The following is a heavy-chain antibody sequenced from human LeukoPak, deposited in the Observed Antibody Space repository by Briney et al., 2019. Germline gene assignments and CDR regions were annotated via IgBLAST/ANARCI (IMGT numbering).Heavy chain of an antibody. Sequence: ASVKVSCKASGYTFTGYYMHWVRQAPGQGLEWMGWTNPNSGGTNYAQKFQGRVTMTRDTSISTAYMELSRLRSDDTAVYYCAREGGPFGELFRFFDYWGQGTLVTVSS. V-gene: IGHV1-2*02. CDR3: AREGGPFGELFRFFDY. D-gene: IGHD3-10*01. CDR2: TNPNSGGT. J-gene: IGHJ4*02. CDR1: GYTFTGYY.